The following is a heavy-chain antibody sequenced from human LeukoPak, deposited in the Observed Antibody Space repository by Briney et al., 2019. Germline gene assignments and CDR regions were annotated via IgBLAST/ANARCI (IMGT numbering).Heavy chain of an antibody. CDR2: LSSDGSSG. J-gene: IGHJ4*02. Sequence: GGSLRLSCAASRFTFSLYAMHWVRQAPGKGLEWVAVLSSDGSSGYYADSVKGRFTISRDNSKNTLYLQMNSLRPEDTAVYYCAKPDSYGSGNYYAVGNWGQGTLVTVSS. V-gene: IGHV3-30*18. D-gene: IGHD3-10*01. CDR3: AKPDSYGSGNYYAVGN. CDR1: RFTFSLYA.